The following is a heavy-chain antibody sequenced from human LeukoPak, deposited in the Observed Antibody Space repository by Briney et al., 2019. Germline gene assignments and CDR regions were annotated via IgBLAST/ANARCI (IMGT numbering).Heavy chain of an antibody. CDR1: GYTFTSYA. Sequence: ASVTVSCKASGYTFTSYAMHWVRQAPGQRLEWMGWINAGNGNTKYSQKFQGRVTITRDTSASTAYMELSSLRSEDTAVYYCARDTSYYYGSGSYLLWGQGTMVTVSS. CDR2: INAGNGNT. CDR3: ARDTSYYYGSGSYLL. D-gene: IGHD3-10*01. V-gene: IGHV1-3*01. J-gene: IGHJ3*01.